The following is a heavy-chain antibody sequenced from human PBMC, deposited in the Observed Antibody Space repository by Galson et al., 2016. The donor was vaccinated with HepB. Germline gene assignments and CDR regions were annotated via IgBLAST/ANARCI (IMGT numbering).Heavy chain of an antibody. D-gene: IGHD2-2*01. Sequence: LRLSCAASGFTFSGYPMQWARQAPGQGLEWVAVISKDGRNKDYEDSVKGRFTLSRTNSKNTLYLQMDSLRAEDTGVYYCAREGHDQLLWGSFDYWGQGTLVTISS. J-gene: IGHJ4*02. V-gene: IGHV3-30*04. CDR1: GFTFSGYP. CDR3: AREGHDQLLWGSFDY. CDR2: ISKDGRNK.